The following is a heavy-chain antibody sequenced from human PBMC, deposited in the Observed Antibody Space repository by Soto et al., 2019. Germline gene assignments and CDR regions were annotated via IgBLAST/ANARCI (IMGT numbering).Heavy chain of an antibody. J-gene: IGHJ6*02. CDR3: ARVGGYGMDV. Sequence: ETLSXTCAVSVYSISXXYYWGWIRQPPGKGLEWIGSIYHSGSTYYNPSLKSRVTISVDTSKNQFSLKLSSVTAADTAVYYCARVGGYGMDVWGQGTTVTVSS. V-gene: IGHV4-38-2*01. CDR2: IYHSGST. CDR1: VYSISXXYY. D-gene: IGHD3-10*01.